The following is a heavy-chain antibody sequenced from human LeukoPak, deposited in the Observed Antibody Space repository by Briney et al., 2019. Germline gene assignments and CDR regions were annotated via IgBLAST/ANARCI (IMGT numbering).Heavy chain of an antibody. J-gene: IGHJ3*02. CDR3: AREGRRTFGEVAFDI. D-gene: IGHD3-10*01. CDR2: VKQDGSEK. CDR1: GFTFSSNR. Sequence: GGSLRLSCAASGFTFSSNRISWVRQAQAKGLGWVANVKQDGSEKYYVDSVRGRFTISRGNAKNSLFLQLNSLRAEDTAVYYCAREGRRTFGEVAFDIWGQGTMVTVSS. V-gene: IGHV3-7*01.